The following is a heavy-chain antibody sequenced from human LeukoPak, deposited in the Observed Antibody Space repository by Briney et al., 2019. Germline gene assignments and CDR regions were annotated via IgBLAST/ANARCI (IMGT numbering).Heavy chain of an antibody. V-gene: IGHV3-23*01. CDR2: ISGSGGST. J-gene: IGHJ6*02. CDR3: AKEPYDSSGYYYEYYYGMDV. CDR1: GFTFSSYA. Sequence: GGSLRLSCAPSGFTFSSYAMSWVRQAPEKGLEWVSAISGSGGSTYYADSVKGRFTISRDNSKNTLYLQMNSLRAEDTAVYYCAKEPYDSSGYYYEYYYGMDVWGQGTTVTVSS. D-gene: IGHD3-22*01.